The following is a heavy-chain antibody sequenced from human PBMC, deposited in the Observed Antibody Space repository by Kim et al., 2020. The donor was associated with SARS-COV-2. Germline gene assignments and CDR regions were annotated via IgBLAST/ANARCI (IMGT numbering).Heavy chain of an antibody. CDR2: IYYSGST. D-gene: IGHD2-2*01. J-gene: IGHJ1*01. Sequence: SETLSLTCTVSGGSVSSGSYYWSWIRQPPGKGLEWIGYIYYSGSTNYNPSLKSRVTISVDTSKNQFSLKLSSVTAADTAVYYCARDGDDVIVVPAAIIYFQHWGQGTLVTVSS. V-gene: IGHV4-61*01. CDR1: GGSVSSGSYY. CDR3: ARDGDDVIVVPAAIIYFQH.